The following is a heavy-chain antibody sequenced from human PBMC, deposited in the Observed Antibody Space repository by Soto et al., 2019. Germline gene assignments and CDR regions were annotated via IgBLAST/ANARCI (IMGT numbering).Heavy chain of an antibody. Sequence: GGSVRLSXVASGFIFSDYAMHWARQAPGKGLEWVALISPAGTNQYYADSAKGRFTISRDNSKNTLYLQMNSLRPEDTGLYYCARENSRISPRLFQHWGHGTLVTVSS. V-gene: IGHV3-30-3*01. CDR1: GFIFSDYA. CDR2: ISPAGTNQ. CDR3: ARENSRISPRLFQH. J-gene: IGHJ1*01. D-gene: IGHD6-6*01.